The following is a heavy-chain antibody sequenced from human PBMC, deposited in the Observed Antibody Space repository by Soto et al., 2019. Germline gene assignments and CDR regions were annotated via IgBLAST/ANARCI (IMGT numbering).Heavy chain of an antibody. CDR1: GGAIISGGYY. V-gene: IGHV4-31*03. J-gene: IGHJ2*01. CDR3: ASEGTPAVTTRSYGYFEL. CDR2: IYYSGST. Sequence: QVQLQESGPGMVKPSQTLLLTCTDSGGAIISGGYYWSWIGQHPGKGPECIGYIYYSGSTYYNPSPKSRVTISVDTSKNQFSLTLSSVTAADTAVYYCASEGTPAVTTRSYGYFELWGRGSLVTVSS. D-gene: IGHD4-17*01.